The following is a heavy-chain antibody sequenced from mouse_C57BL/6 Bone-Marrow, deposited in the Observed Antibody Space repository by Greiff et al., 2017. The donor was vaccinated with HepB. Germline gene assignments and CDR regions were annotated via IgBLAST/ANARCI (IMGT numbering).Heavy chain of an antibody. CDR2: INPGSGGT. CDR3: ASSYDFLAY. V-gene: IGHV1-54*01. CDR1: GYAFTNYL. J-gene: IGHJ3*01. Sequence: QVQLQQSGAELVRPGTSVKVSCKASGYAFTNYLIEWVKQRPGQGLEWIGVINPGSGGTNYNEKFKGKATLTADKSSSTAYMQLSSLTSEDSAVYFCASSYDFLAYWGQGTLVTVSA. D-gene: IGHD2-4*01.